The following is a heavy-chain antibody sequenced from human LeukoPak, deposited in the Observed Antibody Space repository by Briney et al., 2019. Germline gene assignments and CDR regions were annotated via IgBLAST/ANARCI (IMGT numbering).Heavy chain of an antibody. CDR2: IKQDGSEK. CDR3: ARDSYSSSRNDY. V-gene: IGHV3-7*01. Sequence: PGGSLRLSCAASGFTLSSYWMSWVRQAPGKGLEWVANIKQDGSEKNYVDSVKGRFTISRDNAKNSLYLQMNGLRTEDTAVYFCARDSYSSSRNDYWGQGTLVTVSS. CDR1: GFTLSSYW. J-gene: IGHJ4*02. D-gene: IGHD6-13*01.